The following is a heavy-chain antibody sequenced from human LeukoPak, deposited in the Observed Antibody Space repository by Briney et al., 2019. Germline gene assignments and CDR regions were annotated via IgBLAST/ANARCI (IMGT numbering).Heavy chain of an antibody. CDR2: INAGNGNR. CDR3: ARSRGYSGYDYVYFDY. Sequence: GASVKVSCKASGYIFTSYAMHWVRQAPGQRLEWMGWINAGNGNRKYSQEFQDRVTITRDTSASTAYMELSSLRSDDTAVYYCARSRGYSGYDYVYFDYWGQGTLVTVSS. CDR1: GYIFTSYA. D-gene: IGHD5-12*01. V-gene: IGHV1-3*01. J-gene: IGHJ4*02.